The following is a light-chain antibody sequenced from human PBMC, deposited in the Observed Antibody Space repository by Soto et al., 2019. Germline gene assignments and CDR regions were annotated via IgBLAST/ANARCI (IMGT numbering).Light chain of an antibody. Sequence: EVVIAQSPATLSVSPGEGATLACRASQSVTSNYLAWYQQAPGKAPRLLIHGISNRATGVPDRLSGGGSGTDFTLAISRLEPEDFAVYYCQQYGSSGTFGQGTEVDIK. CDR1: QSVTSNY. CDR2: GIS. V-gene: IGKV3-20*01. CDR3: QQYGSSGT. J-gene: IGKJ1*01.